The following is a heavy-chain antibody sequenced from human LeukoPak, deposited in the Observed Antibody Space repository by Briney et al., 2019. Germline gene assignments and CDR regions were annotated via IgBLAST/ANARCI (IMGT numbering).Heavy chain of an antibody. Sequence: SETLSLTCTVSGGSISSGGYYWSWIRQPPGKGLEWIGYIYHSGSTYYNPSLKSRVTISVDRSKNQFSLKLSSVTAADTAVYYCARDPRYSSSPGYWGQGTLVTVSS. V-gene: IGHV4-30-2*01. J-gene: IGHJ4*02. CDR1: GGSISSGGYY. CDR3: ARDPRYSSSPGY. CDR2: IYHSGST. D-gene: IGHD6-6*01.